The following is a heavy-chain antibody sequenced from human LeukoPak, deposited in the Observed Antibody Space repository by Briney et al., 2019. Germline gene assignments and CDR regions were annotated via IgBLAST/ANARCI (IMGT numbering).Heavy chain of an antibody. D-gene: IGHD5-12*01. CDR2: INPNSGGT. CDR3: ARGADIVATIGGG. V-gene: IGHV1-2*02. CDR1: AYTFTDYY. Sequence: ASVTVSCKASAYTFTDYYIHWVRQAPGQGLEWMGWINPNSGGTNYAQKFQGRVTMTRDTSISTAYMELSRLRSDDTAVYYCARGADIVATIGGGWGQGTLVTVSS. J-gene: IGHJ4*02.